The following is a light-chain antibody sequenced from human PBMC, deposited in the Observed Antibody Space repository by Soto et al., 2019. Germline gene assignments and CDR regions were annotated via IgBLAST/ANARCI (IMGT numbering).Light chain of an antibody. V-gene: IGKV3-15*01. Sequence: EVLMTQSPATLSVSPGERATLSCRASQSVSSNLAWYQQTPGQAPRLLIYGASTRATGIPARFSGSGSGTEFTLTISSLQSEDFAVYYCQQHISWPLTFGGGTKVEIK. CDR3: QQHISWPLT. CDR2: GAS. CDR1: QSVSSN. J-gene: IGKJ4*01.